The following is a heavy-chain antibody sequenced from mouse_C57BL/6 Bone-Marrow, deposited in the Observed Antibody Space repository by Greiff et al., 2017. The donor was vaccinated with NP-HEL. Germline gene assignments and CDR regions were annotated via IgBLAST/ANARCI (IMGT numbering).Heavy chain of an antibody. V-gene: IGHV7-3*01. CDR1: GFTFTDYY. CDR2: IRNKANGYTT. CDR3: ARYICGNLGYFDV. Sequence: EVKLEESGGGLVQPGGSLSLSCAASGFTFTDYYMSWVRQPPGKALEWLGFIRNKANGYTTEYSASVKGRFTISRDNSQSILYLQMNALRAEDSATYYCARYICGNLGYFDVWGTGTTVTVSS. J-gene: IGHJ1*03. D-gene: IGHD2-1*01.